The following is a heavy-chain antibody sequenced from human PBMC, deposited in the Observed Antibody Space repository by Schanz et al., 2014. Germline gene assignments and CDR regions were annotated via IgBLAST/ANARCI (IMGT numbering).Heavy chain of an antibody. CDR1: GVSIGGYY. V-gene: IGHV4-59*08. D-gene: IGHD1-26*01. CDR3: ARLGVGDKAYYYYGTDV. J-gene: IGHJ6*02. Sequence: QVQLQESGPGLVKPSETLSLTCTVSGVSIGGYYWSWIRQPPGKGLEWIGYIFFSGSTTYNPSFKGRVTISVDLSKTQFALNLSSVTAADTAVYYCARLGVGDKAYYYYGTDVWGQGTTVLVSS. CDR2: IFFSGST.